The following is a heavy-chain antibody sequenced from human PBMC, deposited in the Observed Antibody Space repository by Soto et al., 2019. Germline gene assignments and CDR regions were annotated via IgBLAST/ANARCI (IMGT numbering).Heavy chain of an antibody. D-gene: IGHD2-2*01. CDR3: AKDDEGDDPAPFDS. CDR1: GFTFSKYA. J-gene: IGHJ4*02. V-gene: IGHV3-23*01. CDR2: ISGSGIST. Sequence: GGSLRLSCAASGFTFSKYAMSWVRRAPGKGLEWVSAISGSGISTYYADSVKGRFTISRDTSRNTLSLQMNSLRAEDTAVYYFAKDDEGDDPAPFDSGGQGSLVTVSA.